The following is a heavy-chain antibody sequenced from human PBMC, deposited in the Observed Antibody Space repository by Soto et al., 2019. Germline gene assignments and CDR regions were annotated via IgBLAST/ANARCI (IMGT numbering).Heavy chain of an antibody. V-gene: IGHV1-2*02. J-gene: IGHJ3*02. CDR1: GYTFTGQY. CDR3: TRVSLAHDAFDI. CDR2: ISPNSGGT. Sequence: QVQLVQSGAEVKKPGASVKVSCKASGYTFTGQYMHWVRQAPGQGLEWMGWISPNSGGTKYAQKFQGRVTMTRDTSSSTAHMELSRLMSDDTAIYDCTRVSLAHDAFDIWGQGTMVNVSS.